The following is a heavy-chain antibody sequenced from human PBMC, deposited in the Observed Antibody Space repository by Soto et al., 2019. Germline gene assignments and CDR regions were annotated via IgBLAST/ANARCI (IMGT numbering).Heavy chain of an antibody. D-gene: IGHD5-12*01. CDR2: IYYSGST. Sequence: PSETLSLTCTVSGCSISSSSYYWGWIRQPPGKGLEWIGSIYYSGSTYYNPSLKSRVTISVDTSKNQFSLKLSSVTAADTAVYYCARLILGIVATIDYWGQGTLVTVSS. CDR1: GCSISSSSYY. CDR3: ARLILGIVATIDY. J-gene: IGHJ4*02. V-gene: IGHV4-39*01.